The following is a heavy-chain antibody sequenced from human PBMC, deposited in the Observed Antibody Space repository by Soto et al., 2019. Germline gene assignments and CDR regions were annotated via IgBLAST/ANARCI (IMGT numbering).Heavy chain of an antibody. V-gene: IGHV3-73*01. D-gene: IGHD6-19*01. Sequence: PGGSLRLSCAASGFTFSGAAMHWVSQASGKGLEWVGRIRSKANSYATAYAASVKGRFTISRDDSKNTAYLQMNSLKTEDTAVYYCTRPGIAVAGIADYWGQGTLVTVSS. CDR3: TRPGIAVAGIADY. J-gene: IGHJ4*02. CDR1: GFTFSGAA. CDR2: IRSKANSYAT.